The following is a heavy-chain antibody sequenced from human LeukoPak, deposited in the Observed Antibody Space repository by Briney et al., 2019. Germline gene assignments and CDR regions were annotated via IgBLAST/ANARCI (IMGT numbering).Heavy chain of an antibody. J-gene: IGHJ6*04. CDR2: ISSSGSTI. CDR3: AEPGITMIGGV. V-gene: IGHV3-48*03. CDR1: GFTFSSYE. Sequence: GGSLRLSCAASGFTFSSYEMNWVRQAPGKGLEWVSYISSSGSTIYYADSVKGRFTISKDNAKNSLYLQMNSLRAEDTAVYYCAEPGITMIGGVWGKGTTVTISS. D-gene: IGHD3-10*02.